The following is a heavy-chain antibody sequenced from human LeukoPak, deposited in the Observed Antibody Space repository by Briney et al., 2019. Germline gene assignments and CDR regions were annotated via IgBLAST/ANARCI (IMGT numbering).Heavy chain of an antibody. CDR2: IVVGSGST. J-gene: IGHJ5*02. CDR3: AADQVPTDPYMWVDP. V-gene: IGHV1-58*01. Sequence: ASVKVSCKASGFTFSSSAVQWVRQARGQSPEWIGYIVVGSGSTVYAQKFQERVTIARDLSTNTAYMELSSLRSEDTAVYYCAADQVPTDPYMWVDPWGQGTQVIVSS. CDR1: GFTFSSSA. D-gene: IGHD1-1*01.